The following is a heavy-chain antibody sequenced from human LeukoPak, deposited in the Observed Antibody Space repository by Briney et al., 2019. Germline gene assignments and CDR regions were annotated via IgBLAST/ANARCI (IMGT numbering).Heavy chain of an antibody. V-gene: IGHV1-8*01. CDR1: GYTFTSYD. CDR2: MNPNNGNT. D-gene: IGHD6-19*01. Sequence: SVKVSCKASGYTFTSYDINWVRQATGQGLEWMGWMNPNNGNTDYAQKFQGRVTLTRNTSISTAYMELSSLRSEDTAVYYCTRGGPVAGTHKYFQHWGQGTLVTVSS. CDR3: TRGGPVAGTHKYFQH. J-gene: IGHJ1*01.